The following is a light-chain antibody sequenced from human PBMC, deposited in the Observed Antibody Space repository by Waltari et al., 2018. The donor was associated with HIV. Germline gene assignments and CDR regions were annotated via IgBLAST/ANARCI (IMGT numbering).Light chain of an antibody. V-gene: IGLV2-11*01. CDR1: ASDIVYFDY. J-gene: IGLJ1*01. CDR3: CSYAGTYTYV. Sequence: QSALTQPRSVSGPPGQSVTIYCTGTASDIVYFDYVSWYPQYPGKAPTVIIYEVFQRPSGVPDRFTASKSGITASLTISGLQDEDEADYYCCSYAGTYTYVFGSGTTVTVL. CDR2: EVF.